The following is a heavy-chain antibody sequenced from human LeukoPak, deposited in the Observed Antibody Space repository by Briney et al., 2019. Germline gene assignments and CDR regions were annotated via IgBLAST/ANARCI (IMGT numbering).Heavy chain of an antibody. D-gene: IGHD4-17*01. CDR1: GFTFSSCA. CDR2: ISDGGGTT. CDR3: AKTYGDYLGYFDS. V-gene: IGHV3-23*01. J-gene: IGHJ4*02. Sequence: GGSLRLSCAASGFTFSSCAMSWVRKAQGKGLEWFSGISDGGGTTNYADAVKGRFTISRDKSKNTLFLQMNSLRAEDTAVYYCAKTYGDYLGYFDSWGQGTLVTVSS.